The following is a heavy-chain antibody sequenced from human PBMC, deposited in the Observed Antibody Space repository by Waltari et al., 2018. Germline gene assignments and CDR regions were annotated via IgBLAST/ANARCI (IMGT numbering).Heavy chain of an antibody. CDR1: GFTFSSYA. Sequence: EVQLLESGGGLVQPGGSLRLSCAASGFTFSSYAMAWVRQAPGKGLELVSSISGSGDRPYYADSVKGRFTISRDNSKNTVSLQMNSLRAEDTAVYYCAKILEQWLQYYWYGLDVWGQGTTVTVSS. J-gene: IGHJ6*02. D-gene: IGHD6-19*01. CDR2: ISGSGDRP. CDR3: AKILEQWLQYYWYGLDV. V-gene: IGHV3-23*01.